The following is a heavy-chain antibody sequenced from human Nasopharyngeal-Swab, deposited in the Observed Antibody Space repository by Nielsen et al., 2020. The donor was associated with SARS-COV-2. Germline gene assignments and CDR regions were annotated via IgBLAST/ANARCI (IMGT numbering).Heavy chain of an antibody. Sequence: GESLKISCAASGFTFSNAWMSWVRQAPGKGLEWVGRIKSKTDGGTTDYAAPVKGRFTISRGDSKNTLYLQMNSLKTEDTAVYYCTTEDIVVVVAGHEYFQHWGQGTLVTVSS. D-gene: IGHD2-15*01. V-gene: IGHV3-15*01. CDR3: TTEDIVVVVAGHEYFQH. CDR1: GFTFSNAW. CDR2: IKSKTDGGTT. J-gene: IGHJ1*01.